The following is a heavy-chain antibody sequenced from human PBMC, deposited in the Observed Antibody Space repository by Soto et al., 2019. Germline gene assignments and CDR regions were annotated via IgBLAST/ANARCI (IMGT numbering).Heavy chain of an antibody. CDR1: GFTFSSYA. J-gene: IGHJ6*02. CDR2: IAYDGNNK. Sequence: GGPLRLSCAASGFTFSSYAMHWVRQAPGKGLEWVAVIAYDGNNKYYADSVKGRFTISRDNSKNTLYLQMYSLRAEDTAVYYCAAYSSGWYPAVFRPWPVGVGSYVWGQGTTVTVSS. D-gene: IGHD6-19*01. V-gene: IGHV3-30-3*01. CDR3: AAYSSGWYPAVFRPWPVGVGSYV.